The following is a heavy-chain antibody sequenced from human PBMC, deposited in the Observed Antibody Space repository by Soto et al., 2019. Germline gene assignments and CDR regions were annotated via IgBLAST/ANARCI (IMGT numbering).Heavy chain of an antibody. CDR1: GYTFTSYG. CDR2: ISAYNGNT. V-gene: IGHV1-18*01. J-gene: IGHJ3*02. Sequence: ASVKLSCKASGYTFTSYGISWVRQAPGQGLEWMGWISAYNGNTNYAQKLQGRVTMTTDTSTSTAYMELRSLRSDDTAVYYCARVAVTSSSWYSDAFDIWGQGTMVTVSS. D-gene: IGHD6-13*01. CDR3: ARVAVTSSSWYSDAFDI.